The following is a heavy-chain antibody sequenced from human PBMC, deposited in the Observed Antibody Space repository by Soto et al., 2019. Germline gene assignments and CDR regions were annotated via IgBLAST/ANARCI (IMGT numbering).Heavy chain of an antibody. CDR3: AKDGLIRYYFDY. J-gene: IGHJ4*02. Sequence: GGSLRLSCAASGFTFSSHVRHWVRQAPGKGLEWVGVISYDGSHKYYIDSVKGRFTISRDASKNTMYLQMNSLRAEDTAVYYCAKDGLIRYYFDYWGQGTLVTVSS. CDR1: GFTFSSHV. V-gene: IGHV3-30*18. CDR2: ISYDGSHK. D-gene: IGHD3-16*01.